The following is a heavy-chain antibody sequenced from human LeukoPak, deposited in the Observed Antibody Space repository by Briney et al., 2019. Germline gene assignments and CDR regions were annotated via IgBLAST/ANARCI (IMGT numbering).Heavy chain of an antibody. CDR3: ARGKTYYDFWSGYYTPFLDY. D-gene: IGHD3-3*01. CDR1: GGSISSYY. CDR2: IYYSGST. Sequence: SETLSLTCTVSGGSISSYYWSCIRQPPGKGLEWIGYIYYSGSTNYNPSLKSRVTISVDTFKNQFSLKLSSVTAADTAVYYCARGKTYYDFWSGYYTPFLDYWGQGTLVTVSS. V-gene: IGHV4-59*01. J-gene: IGHJ4*02.